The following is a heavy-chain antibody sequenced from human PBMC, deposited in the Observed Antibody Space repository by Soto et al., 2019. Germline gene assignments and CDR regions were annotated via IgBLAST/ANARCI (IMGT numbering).Heavy chain of an antibody. J-gene: IGHJ4*02. CDR3: ARHIGAYYDDNGYPYFDY. CDR1: GYSFSSFW. V-gene: IGHV5-51*01. D-gene: IGHD3-22*01. Sequence: EVQLDQSGAEVKKSGESLKISCKVSGYSFSSFWIAWVRQMPGKGLEWMGIIYPGDSTTIYSPSFQGQVTISVDDSIATAFLQWSSLKASDTAMYYCARHIGAYYDDNGYPYFDYWGQGTLVTVSS. CDR2: IYPGDSTT.